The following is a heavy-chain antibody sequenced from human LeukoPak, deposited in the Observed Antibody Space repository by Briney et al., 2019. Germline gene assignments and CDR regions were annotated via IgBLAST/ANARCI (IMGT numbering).Heavy chain of an antibody. CDR2: ISPTGSTT. V-gene: IGHV3-74*01. D-gene: IGHD6-6*01. CDR1: GFSFSGHW. CDR3: ARGPNSNWSGLDF. Sequence: GSLRLSCTASGFSFSGHWMHWARQLPGKGLVWVSRISPTGSTTSYADSVKGRFTVSRDNAKNTLYLQVNNLRAEDTAVYYCARGPNSNWSGLDFWGQGTLLTVSS. J-gene: IGHJ4*02.